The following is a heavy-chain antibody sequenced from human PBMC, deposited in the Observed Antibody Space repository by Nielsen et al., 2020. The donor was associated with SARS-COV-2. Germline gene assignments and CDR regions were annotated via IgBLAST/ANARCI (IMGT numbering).Heavy chain of an antibody. CDR1: GGSISSGGYY. Sequence: SETLSLTCTVSGGSISSGGYYWSWIRQHPGKGLEWIGYIYYSGSTYYNPPLKSRVTISVDTSKNQFSLKLSSVTAADTAVYYCARHEAVGLRSSAFDIWGQGTMVTVSS. J-gene: IGHJ3*02. D-gene: IGHD1-26*01. CDR3: ARHEAVGLRSSAFDI. CDR2: IYYSGST. V-gene: IGHV4-31*03.